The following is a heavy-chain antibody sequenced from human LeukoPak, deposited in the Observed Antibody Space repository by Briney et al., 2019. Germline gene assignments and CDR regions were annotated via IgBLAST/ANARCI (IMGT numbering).Heavy chain of an antibody. D-gene: IGHD6-13*01. J-gene: IGHJ3*02. V-gene: IGHV1-2*02. CDR3: ALQGIAAAGPSPFDAFDI. CDR2: INPNSGGT. Sequence: ASVKVSCKASGYTFTGYYMHWVRQAPGQGLEWMGWINPNSGGTNYAQKFQGRVTMTRDTPISTAYMELSRLRSDDTAVYYCALQGIAAAGPSPFDAFDIWGQGTMVTVSS. CDR1: GYTFTGYY.